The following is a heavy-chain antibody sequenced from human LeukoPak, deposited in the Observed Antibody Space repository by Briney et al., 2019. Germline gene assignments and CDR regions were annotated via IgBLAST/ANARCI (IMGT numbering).Heavy chain of an antibody. CDR2: IYYTRSS. V-gene: IGHV4-39*01. D-gene: IGHD3-10*01. CDR1: GGSISSSSYY. J-gene: IGHJ4*02. CDR3: ARHGDGSGTYYNRYIDY. Sequence: SETLSLTCIVSGGSISSSSYYWAWIRQPPGKGLEWIGSIYYTRSSYYNPSLKSRVTISVDTSKNQFSLQLSSVTAADAAVYYCARHGDGSGTYYNRYIDYWGQGTLVTVSS.